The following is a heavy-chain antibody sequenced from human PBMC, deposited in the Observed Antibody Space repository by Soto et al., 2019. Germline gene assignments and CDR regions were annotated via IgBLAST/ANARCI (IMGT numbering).Heavy chain of an antibody. J-gene: IGHJ5*02. Sequence: QAQLVESGGGVVQPGRSLRLSCAASGFNFSSSAMYWVRQAPGKGLEWMAVLSDDGSNRYYADSVRGRFTISRDNSKNTLYLQMNSLRADDTAVYYCARASMVRGIIGWFDPWGQGTLVTVSS. D-gene: IGHD3-10*01. CDR2: LSDDGSNR. V-gene: IGHV3-30-3*01. CDR3: ARASMVRGIIGWFDP. CDR1: GFNFSSSA.